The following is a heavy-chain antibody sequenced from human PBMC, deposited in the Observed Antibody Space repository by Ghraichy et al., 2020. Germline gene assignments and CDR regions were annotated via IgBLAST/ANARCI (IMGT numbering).Heavy chain of an antibody. CDR3: ARDSSGYCSGGSCYSGVDYYNGMDV. V-gene: IGHV3-21*01. CDR1: GFTFSSYS. J-gene: IGHJ6*02. D-gene: IGHD2-15*01. CDR2: ISSSSSYI. Sequence: GGSLRLSCAASGFTFSSYSMNWVRQAPGKGLEWVSSISSSSSYIYYADSVKGRFTISRDNAKNSLYLQMNSLRAEDTAVYYCARDSSGYCSGGSCYSGVDYYNGMDVWGQGTTVTVSS.